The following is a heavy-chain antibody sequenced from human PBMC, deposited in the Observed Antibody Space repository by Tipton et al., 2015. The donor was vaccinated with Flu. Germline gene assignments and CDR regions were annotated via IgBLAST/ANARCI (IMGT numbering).Heavy chain of an antibody. CDR2: IGTAGDT. Sequence: SLRLSCAASGFTFSSYDMHWVRQATGKGLEWVSAIGTAGDTYYPGSVKGRFTISRENAKNSLYLQMNSLRAGDTAVYYCARESIGSSHHYAFDIWGQGTMVTVSS. CDR1: GFTFSSYD. D-gene: IGHD1-26*01. V-gene: IGHV3-13*01. J-gene: IGHJ3*02. CDR3: ARESIGSSHHYAFDI.